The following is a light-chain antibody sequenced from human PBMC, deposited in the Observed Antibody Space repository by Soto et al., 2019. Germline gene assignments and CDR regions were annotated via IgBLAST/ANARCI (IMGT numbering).Light chain of an antibody. CDR3: CSYAGSYTLYF. Sequence: QSALTQPRSVSGSPGQSVTISCTGTSSDVGAYNYVSWYQQHPGKAPKLMIYDVSKRPSGVPDRFSGSRSGNTASLTISGLPPEDEADYYCCSYAGSYTLYFFGTGTKLTVL. CDR1: SSDVGAYNY. J-gene: IGLJ1*01. V-gene: IGLV2-11*01. CDR2: DVS.